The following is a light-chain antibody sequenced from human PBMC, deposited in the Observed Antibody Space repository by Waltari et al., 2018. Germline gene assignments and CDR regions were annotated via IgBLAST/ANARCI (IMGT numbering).Light chain of an antibody. CDR3: VAWDNSLSAVV. CDR1: SSNIGNNY. J-gene: IGLJ2*01. Sequence: QSVLPQPPSVSAAPGQKVTISCSGSSSNIGNNYVSWYQHLPGPAPKLIIYDNDKRYSGIPDRYSGSKSSTSATLGITGLQTGDEADYYCVAWDNSLSAVVFGGGTKLTVL. CDR2: DND. V-gene: IGLV1-51*01.